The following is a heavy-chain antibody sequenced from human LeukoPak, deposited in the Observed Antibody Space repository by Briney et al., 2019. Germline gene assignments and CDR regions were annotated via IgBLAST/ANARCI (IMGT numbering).Heavy chain of an antibody. CDR2: IYTSGTT. J-gene: IGHJ4*02. CDR1: GGFISSYY. Sequence: SETLSLTCTVSGGFISSYYWSWIRQPAGKGLEWIGRIYTSGTTNYNPSLKSRLTMSIDTSKNQFSRKLSSVNAADTAVYYCARDFEYWGQGILVTVSS. CDR3: ARDFEY. V-gene: IGHV4-4*07.